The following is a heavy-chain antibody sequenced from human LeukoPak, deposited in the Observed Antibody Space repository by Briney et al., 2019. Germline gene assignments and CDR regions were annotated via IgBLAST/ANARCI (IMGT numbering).Heavy chain of an antibody. CDR1: GVTFSSYA. CDR2: IIPIFGTA. D-gene: IGHD3-22*01. CDR3: ARSNSKGYYYDSSGYYFDY. Sequence: ASVKVSCKASGVTFSSYAISWVRQAPGQGLEWMGRIIPIFGTAKYAQKFQGRVTITTDESTSTAYMELSSLRSEDTAVYYCARSNSKGYYYDSSGYYFDYWGQGTLVTVSS. V-gene: IGHV1-69*05. J-gene: IGHJ4*02.